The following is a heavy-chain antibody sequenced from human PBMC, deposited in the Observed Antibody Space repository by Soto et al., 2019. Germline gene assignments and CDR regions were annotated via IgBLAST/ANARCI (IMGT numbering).Heavy chain of an antibody. J-gene: IGHJ5*02. V-gene: IGHV3-11*01. CDR2: ISSDGSAT. Sequence: QLVESGGGLVKPGGSLRLFCTASGFIFSDFYMAWIRQAPGKGLEWVSYISSDGSATYKDSVKGRFTVSRDNAKDSLYLQMDSLRVEDTAIYYCVRDRDRRWFDPWGQGTPVTVSS. CDR3: VRDRDRRWFDP. CDR1: GFIFSDFY.